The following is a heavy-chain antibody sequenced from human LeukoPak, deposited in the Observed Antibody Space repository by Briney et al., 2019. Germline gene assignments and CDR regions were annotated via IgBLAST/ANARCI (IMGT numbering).Heavy chain of an antibody. V-gene: IGHV4-59*01. D-gene: IGHD2-8*01. CDR3: ARVRQYCTNGVCFYTRFDY. J-gene: IGHJ4*02. CDR1: GGSFSGYY. CDR2: IYYSGTT. Sequence: SETLSLTCAVYGGSFSGYYWSWIRQPPGKGLEWIGSIYYSGTTNYNPSLKSRVTISVDTSKNQFSLKLSSVTAADTAVYYCARVRQYCTNGVCFYTRFDYWGQGTLVTVSS.